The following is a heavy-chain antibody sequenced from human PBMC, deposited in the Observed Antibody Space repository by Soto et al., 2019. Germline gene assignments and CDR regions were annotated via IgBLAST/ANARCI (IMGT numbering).Heavy chain of an antibody. CDR3: ARHRARNWFDP. V-gene: IGHV4-39*01. CDR1: GGSISSSSYY. D-gene: IGHD6-6*01. CDR2: IYYSGST. J-gene: IGHJ5*02. Sequence: SETLSLTSIVSGGSISSSSYYWGWLRQPPGTGLEWIGSIYYSGSTYYNPSLKSRVTISVDTSKNQFSLKLSSVTAADTAVFYCARHRARNWFDPWGQGTLVSVSS.